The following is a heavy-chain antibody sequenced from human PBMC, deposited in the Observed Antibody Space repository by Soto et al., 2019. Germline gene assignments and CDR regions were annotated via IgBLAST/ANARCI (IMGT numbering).Heavy chain of an antibody. D-gene: IGHD3-9*01. Sequence: EVQLLESGGGLVQPGGSLKISCAVSGLTFSRYAMSWVRQAPGKGLEWVSGISGTGRVTNYAESVKGRFTISIDNPKNTLSLEMKSLRAEDTAVYYCAKDFHDDIVTGIEYFDHWGQGTRVTVSS. CDR1: GLTFSRYA. CDR2: ISGTGRVT. CDR3: AKDFHDDIVTGIEYFDH. J-gene: IGHJ1*01. V-gene: IGHV3-23*01.